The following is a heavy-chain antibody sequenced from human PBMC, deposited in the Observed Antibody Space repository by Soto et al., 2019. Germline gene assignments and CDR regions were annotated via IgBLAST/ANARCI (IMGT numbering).Heavy chain of an antibody. Sequence: GRSLRLSCAASGFTFSSYAMHWVRQAPGKGLEWVAVISYDGSNKYYADSVKGRFTISRDNSKNTLYLQMNSLRAEDTAVYYCARAGGGSGYFDYWGQGTLVTVSS. CDR1: GFTFSSYA. CDR2: ISYDGSNK. D-gene: IGHD1-1*01. CDR3: ARAGGGSGYFDY. V-gene: IGHV3-30*04. J-gene: IGHJ4*02.